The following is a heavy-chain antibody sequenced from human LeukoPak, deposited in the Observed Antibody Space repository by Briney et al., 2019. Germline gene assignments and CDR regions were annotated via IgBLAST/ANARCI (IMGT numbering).Heavy chain of an antibody. D-gene: IGHD6-19*01. J-gene: IGHJ4*02. CDR3: ARDSGGEQWLVPFDY. V-gene: IGHV1-69*05. CDR2: IIPIFGTA. CDR1: GGTFSSYA. Sequence: SVKVSCKASGGTFSSYAISWVRQAPGQGLERLGRIIPIFGTAYYAQKFQGRVTITTDESTSTAYMELSSLRSEDTAVYYCARDSGGEQWLVPFDYWGQGTLVTVSS.